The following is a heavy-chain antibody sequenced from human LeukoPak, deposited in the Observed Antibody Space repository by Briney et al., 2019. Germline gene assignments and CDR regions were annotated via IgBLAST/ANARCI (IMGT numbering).Heavy chain of an antibody. Sequence: SETLSLTCAVSGGSISSGGYSWSWIRQPPGKGLEWIGYIYRSGSTYYNPSLKSRVTISVDRSKNQFSLKLSSVTAADTAVYYCAKGYEFVFDYWGQGTLVTVSS. CDR3: AKGYEFVFDY. D-gene: IGHD3/OR15-3a*01. J-gene: IGHJ4*02. V-gene: IGHV4-30-2*01. CDR2: IYRSGST. CDR1: GGSISSGGYS.